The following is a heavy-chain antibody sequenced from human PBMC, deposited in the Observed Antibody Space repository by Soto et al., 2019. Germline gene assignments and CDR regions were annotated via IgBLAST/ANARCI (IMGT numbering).Heavy chain of an antibody. J-gene: IGHJ5*02. CDR3: ASQRRLRGAYSSSWYWFDP. Sequence: QVQLVQSGAEVKKPGSSVKVSCKASGGTFSSYAISWVRQAPGQGLEWMGGIIPIFGTANYAQKFQGRVTITADESTSTAYMELSSLRSEDTAVYYCASQRRLRGAYSSSWYWFDPWGQRTLVTVSS. D-gene: IGHD6-13*01. V-gene: IGHV1-69*01. CDR2: IIPIFGTA. CDR1: GGTFSSYA.